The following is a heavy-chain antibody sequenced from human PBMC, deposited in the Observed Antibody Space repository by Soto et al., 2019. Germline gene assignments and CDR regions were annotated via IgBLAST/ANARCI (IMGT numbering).Heavy chain of an antibody. V-gene: IGHV1-69*13. CDR3: ASCITMVRGVIITIPGPDYYYYGMDV. CDR1: GYTFTGYY. CDR2: IIPIFGTA. Sequence: SVKVSCKASGYTFTGYYMHWVRQAPGQGLEWMGGIIPIFGTANYAQKFQGRVTITADESTSTAYMELSSLRSEDTAVYYCASCITMVRGVIITIPGPDYYYYGMDVWGQGTTVTVSS. D-gene: IGHD3-10*01. J-gene: IGHJ6*02.